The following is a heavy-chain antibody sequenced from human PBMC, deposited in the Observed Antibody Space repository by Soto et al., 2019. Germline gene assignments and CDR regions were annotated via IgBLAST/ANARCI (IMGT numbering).Heavy chain of an antibody. CDR1: GFIFENFG. J-gene: IGHJ5*02. CDR2: ISGSGFKK. D-gene: IGHD1-26*01. Sequence: GGSLRLSCAASGFIFENFGMSWVRQAPGKGLEWISSISGSGFKKYYADSVKGRFTISRDNSKSTVYLELNNLSAEDTAVYHCAKNQGVELVPLATVDWFDPWGQGSVVTVPQ. V-gene: IGHV3-23*01. CDR3: AKNQGVELVPLATVDWFDP.